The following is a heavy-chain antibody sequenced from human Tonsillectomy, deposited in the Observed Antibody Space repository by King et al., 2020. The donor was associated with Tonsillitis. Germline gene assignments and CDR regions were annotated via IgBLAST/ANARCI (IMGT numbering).Heavy chain of an antibody. CDR3: ARVLGVAARDAFDI. V-gene: IGHV4-38-2*02. J-gene: IGHJ3*02. Sequence: VQLQESGPGLVKPSETLSLTCTVSGYSISSGYYWGWIRQPPGKGLEWIGSIYHSGSTYYNPSLKSRVTISVDTSKNQFSLKLSSVTAADTAVYYCARVLGVAARDAFDIWGQGTMVTVSS. CDR2: IYHSGST. CDR1: GYSISSGYY. D-gene: IGHD2-15*01.